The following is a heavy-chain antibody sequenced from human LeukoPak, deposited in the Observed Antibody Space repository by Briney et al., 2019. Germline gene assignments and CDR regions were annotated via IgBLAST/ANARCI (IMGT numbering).Heavy chain of an antibody. V-gene: IGHV4-59*01. D-gene: IGHD1-1*01. J-gene: IGHJ5*02. CDR3: ARGELATWFDP. CDR2: ISYIGST. Sequence: SETLSLTCTVSGGSISSYYWNWIRQPPGKGLEWIGYISYIGSTNYNPSLKSRVTISLDASKNQFSLKLTSVTAADTAMYYCARGELATWFDPWGQGTLATV. CDR1: GGSISSYY.